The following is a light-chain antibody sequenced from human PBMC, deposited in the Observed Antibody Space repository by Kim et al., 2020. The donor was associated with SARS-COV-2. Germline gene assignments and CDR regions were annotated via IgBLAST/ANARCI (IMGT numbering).Light chain of an antibody. J-gene: IGKJ1*01. Sequence: VGERVTIPCRASQTISSWLAWYQQKPGKAPKVLIYKASNLESGVPSRFSGSGSGTEFTLTISSLQPDDSATYYCQQYNSNSPAWTFGQGTKVEIK. CDR3: QQYNSNSPAWT. CDR1: QTISSW. V-gene: IGKV1-5*03. CDR2: KAS.